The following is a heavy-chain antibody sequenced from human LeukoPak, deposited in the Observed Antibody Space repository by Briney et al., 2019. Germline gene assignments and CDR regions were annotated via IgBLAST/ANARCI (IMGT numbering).Heavy chain of an antibody. CDR3: ARGTNGYNYGYLDY. CDR2: INTDGSST. Sequence: GGSLRLSCAASGFIFSSYWMHWVRQVPGKGLVWVSRINTDGSSTTYADSVKGRFTISRDNAKNTLYLQMNSLRAEDTAVYYCARGTNGYNYGYLDYWGQGTLATVSS. D-gene: IGHD5-24*01. V-gene: IGHV3-74*01. J-gene: IGHJ4*02. CDR1: GFIFSSYW.